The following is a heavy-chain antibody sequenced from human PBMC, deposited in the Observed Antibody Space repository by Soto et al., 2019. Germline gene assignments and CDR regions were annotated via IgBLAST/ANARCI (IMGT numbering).Heavy chain of an antibody. J-gene: IGHJ4*02. CDR3: AGITIFGVVIIPY. V-gene: IGHV1-69*06. CDR2: IIPIFGTA. CDR1: GGTFSSYA. D-gene: IGHD3-3*01. Sequence: KVSCKASGGTFSSYAISWVRQAPGQGLEWMGGIIPIFGTANYAQKFQGRVTITADKSTSTAYMELSSLRSEDTAVYYCAGITIFGVVIIPYWGQGTLVTVSS.